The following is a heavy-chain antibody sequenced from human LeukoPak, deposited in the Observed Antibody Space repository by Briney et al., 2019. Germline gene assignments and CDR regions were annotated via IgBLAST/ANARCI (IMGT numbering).Heavy chain of an antibody. V-gene: IGHV3-11*01. D-gene: IGHD3-10*01. J-gene: IGHJ4*02. CDR1: GFTFSDYY. CDR2: ITNSGSTI. Sequence: GGSLRLSCAASGFTFSDYYMSWIPQAPGKGLQWVSYITNSGSTIYYADSVKGRFTISRDNAKKSLYLQMNNLRAEDTAVYYCARGSRYYYGSGSYPFDYWGQGTLVTVSP. CDR3: ARGSRYYYGSGSYPFDY.